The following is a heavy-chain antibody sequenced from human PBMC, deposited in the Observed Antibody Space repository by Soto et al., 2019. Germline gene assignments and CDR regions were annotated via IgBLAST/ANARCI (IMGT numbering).Heavy chain of an antibody. CDR2: ISSSGRRT. D-gene: IGHD2-2*01. CDR1: VWTSSTFS. V-gene: IGHV3-21*01. Sequence: LSSAWSVWTSSTFSIGLLPQAPGKGLYWVSGISSSGRRTYYADSVKGRFTISRENAKNSLYLQMNSLRAEDTFGYYCARTWRGVPAADYWGQGTRVNGSA. J-gene: IGHJ4*02. CDR3: ARTWRGVPAADY.